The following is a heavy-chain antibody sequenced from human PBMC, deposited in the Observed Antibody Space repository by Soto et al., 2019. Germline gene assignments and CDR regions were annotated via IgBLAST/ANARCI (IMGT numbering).Heavy chain of an antibody. J-gene: IGHJ5*02. CDR3: AKGSETYYYDSSGYLNWFDP. D-gene: IGHD3-22*01. Sequence: GGSLRLSCAASGFTFSSYAMSWVRQAPGKGLEWVSAISGSGGSTYYADSVKGRFTISRDNSKNTLYLQMNSLRAEDTAVYYCAKGSETYYYDSSGYLNWFDPWGQGTLVTVSS. CDR1: GFTFSSYA. CDR2: ISGSGGST. V-gene: IGHV3-23*01.